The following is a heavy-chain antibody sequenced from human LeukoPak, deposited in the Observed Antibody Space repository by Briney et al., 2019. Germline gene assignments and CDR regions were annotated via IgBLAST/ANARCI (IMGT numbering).Heavy chain of an antibody. J-gene: IGHJ4*02. Sequence: GASVKVSCKASGYTFTSYYMHWVRQAPGQGLEWMGIINPSGGSTSYAQKFQGRVTMTRDTSTSTVYMELSSLRSEDTAVYYCARLGIDGYNTGYFDYWGQGTLVTVSS. CDR2: INPSGGST. CDR1: GYTFTSYY. V-gene: IGHV1-46*01. CDR3: ARLGIDGYNTGYFDY. D-gene: IGHD5-24*01.